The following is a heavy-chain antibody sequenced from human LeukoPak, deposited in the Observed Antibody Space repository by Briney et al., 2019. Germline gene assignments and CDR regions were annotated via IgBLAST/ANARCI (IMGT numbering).Heavy chain of an antibody. CDR1: GGTFSSYA. CDR2: IIPIFGTA. CDR3: ALAWLEFGELLYRFDP. J-gene: IGHJ5*02. V-gene: IGHV1-69*13. D-gene: IGHD3-10*01. Sequence: SVKVSCKASGGTFSSYAISWVRQAPGQGLEWMGGIIPIFGTANYAQKFQGRVTITADESTSTAYMELSSLRSEDTAVYYCALAWLEFGELLYRFDPWGQGTLVTVSS.